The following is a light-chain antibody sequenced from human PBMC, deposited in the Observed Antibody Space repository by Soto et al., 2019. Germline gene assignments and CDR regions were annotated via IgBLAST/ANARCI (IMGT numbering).Light chain of an antibody. J-gene: IGKJ4*01. CDR3: QQFNNYPLT. V-gene: IGKV1D-13*01. Sequence: AIQLXXXPXXXSXXXCXXITXTCLASQDISSALAWYQQKPGKAPKLLIYDASGLESGVPSRFSGSGSGTGFTLTISSLQAEDFATYYCQQFNNYPLTFGGGSNVDI. CDR1: QDISSA. CDR2: DAS.